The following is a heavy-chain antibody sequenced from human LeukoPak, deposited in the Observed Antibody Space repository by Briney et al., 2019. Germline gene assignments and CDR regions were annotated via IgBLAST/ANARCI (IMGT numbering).Heavy chain of an antibody. J-gene: IGHJ4*02. CDR3: AKSGSYFDFDY. CDR1: GLTFSGSW. V-gene: IGHV3-7*01. CDR2: IDQNGDEK. D-gene: IGHD1-26*01. Sequence: PGGSLRLSCAASGLTFSGSWMSWVRQAPGKGLEWVANIDQNGDEKYYVDSVKGRFTISRDNAKNSLYLQMNSLIPEDTAVYYCAKSGSYFDFDYWGQGTLVTVSS.